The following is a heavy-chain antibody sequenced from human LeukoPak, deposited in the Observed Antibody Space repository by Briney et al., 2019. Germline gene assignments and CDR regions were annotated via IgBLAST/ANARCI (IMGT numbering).Heavy chain of an antibody. J-gene: IGHJ3*01. Sequence: SETLSLTCSVSGGSMDKYYWNWIRQPPGKGLEWIGHIYYSGSTNYNPSLESRVTISIDTSENQFSLRLTSVTAADTAVYYCARDDWIPGSCPNCPGCFDAFDFWGHGTLVTVSS. CDR2: IYYSGST. CDR3: ARDDWIPGSCPNCPGCFDAFDF. CDR1: GGSMDKYY. D-gene: IGHD2-8*01. V-gene: IGHV4-59*01.